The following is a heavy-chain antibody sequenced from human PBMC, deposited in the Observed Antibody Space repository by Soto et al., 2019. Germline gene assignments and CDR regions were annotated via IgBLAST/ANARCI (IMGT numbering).Heavy chain of an antibody. Sequence: XSLKVSCKASGYAFTSYGISWVRQAPGQGLEWMGWTSAYNGNTNYAQKLQGRVTMTTDTSTSTAYMELRSLRSDDTAVYYCARDNGDYFDLWGQGTLVTVSS. CDR1: GYAFTSYG. V-gene: IGHV1-18*04. CDR2: TSAYNGNT. J-gene: IGHJ5*02. CDR3: ARDNGDYFDL. D-gene: IGHD4-17*01.